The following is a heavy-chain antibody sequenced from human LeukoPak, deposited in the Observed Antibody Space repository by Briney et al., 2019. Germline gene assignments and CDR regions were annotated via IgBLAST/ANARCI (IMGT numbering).Heavy chain of an antibody. J-gene: IGHJ1*01. Sequence: GGSLRLSCAASGFTVSSNYMSWVRQAPGKGLEWVSAISGSGGSTYYADSVKGRFTISRDNSKNTLYLQMNSLRAEDTAVYYCAKEDYDSSGYYRPGDFQHWGLGTLVTVSS. V-gene: IGHV3-23*01. CDR1: GFTVSSNY. CDR2: ISGSGGST. CDR3: AKEDYDSSGYYRPGDFQH. D-gene: IGHD3-22*01.